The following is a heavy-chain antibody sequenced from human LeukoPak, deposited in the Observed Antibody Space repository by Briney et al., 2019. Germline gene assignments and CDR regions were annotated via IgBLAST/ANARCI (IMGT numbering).Heavy chain of an antibody. V-gene: IGHV3-64*01. Sequence: GGSLRLSCAASGFTFSSYAMHWVRQAPGKGLEYVSAISSNGGSTYYANSVKGRFTISRDNSKNTLYLQMGSLRAEDMAVYYCARMVRCSSTSCYGKHFDYWGQGTLVTVSS. CDR3: ARMVRCSSTSCYGKHFDY. CDR2: ISSNGGST. CDR1: GFTFSSYA. D-gene: IGHD2-2*01. J-gene: IGHJ4*02.